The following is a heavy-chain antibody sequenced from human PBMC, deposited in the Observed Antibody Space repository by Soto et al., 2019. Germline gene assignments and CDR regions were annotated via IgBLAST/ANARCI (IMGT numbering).Heavy chain of an antibody. Sequence: SETLPLTCAVSGGSLSSSAYSWSWIRQPPGKGLEWIGFIYQSGSTYYNPSLKSRVTMSLDRPKNQFSLKLSSVTAADTAVYYCARELLFYDSDGFSWDDAFDIWGQGTMVTVSS. CDR1: GGSLSSSAYS. V-gene: IGHV4-30-2*01. CDR3: ARELLFYDSDGFSWDDAFDI. J-gene: IGHJ3*02. D-gene: IGHD3-22*01. CDR2: IYQSGST.